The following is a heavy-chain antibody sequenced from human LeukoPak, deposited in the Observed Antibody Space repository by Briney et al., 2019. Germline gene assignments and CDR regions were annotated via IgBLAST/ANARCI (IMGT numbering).Heavy chain of an antibody. Sequence: PSETLSLTCTVSGGSIRSYYWSWIRQPPGKGLEWIGYISYSGSTNYNPSLKSRVTISVDTSKNQFSLKLSSVTAADTAVYYCANSVAPRGRFDPWGQGTLVTVSS. D-gene: IGHD3-10*01. V-gene: IGHV4-59*01. CDR2: ISYSGST. CDR3: ANSVAPRGRFDP. CDR1: GGSIRSYY. J-gene: IGHJ5*02.